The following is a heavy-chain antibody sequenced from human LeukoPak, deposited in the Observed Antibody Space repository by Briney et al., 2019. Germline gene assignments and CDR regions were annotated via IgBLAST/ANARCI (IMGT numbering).Heavy chain of an antibody. Sequence: ASVKVSCKASGYTFTDYYMHWVRQAPGQGREWMGGINPDSGGTNYAQKFQGRVTMTRDTSISTVYMELSSPRSDDTSVYYCARRSGSDAFDIWGQGTMVTVSS. CDR3: ARRSGSDAFDI. J-gene: IGHJ3*02. CDR1: GYTFTDYY. V-gene: IGHV1-2*02. D-gene: IGHD3-3*01. CDR2: INPDSGGT.